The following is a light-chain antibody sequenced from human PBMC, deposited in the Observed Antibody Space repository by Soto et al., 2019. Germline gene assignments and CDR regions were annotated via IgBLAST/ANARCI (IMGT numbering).Light chain of an antibody. CDR1: SSDVGGYNY. CDR3: SSYAGSNNLHVV. CDR2: EVS. V-gene: IGLV2-8*01. J-gene: IGLJ2*01. Sequence: QSALTQPPSASGSPGQSVTISCTGTSSDVGGYNYVSWYQQHPGKAPKLMIYEVSKRPSGVPDRFSGSKSGNTASLTVSGLQDEDEADYYCSSYAGSNNLHVVLGGGTKVTVL.